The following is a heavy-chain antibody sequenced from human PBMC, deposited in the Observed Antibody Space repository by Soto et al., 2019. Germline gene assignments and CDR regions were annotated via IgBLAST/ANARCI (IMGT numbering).Heavy chain of an antibody. V-gene: IGHV3-9*01. CDR2: ISWNSDTI. D-gene: IGHD3-9*01. Sequence: EEQLVESGGGLVQPGRSLRLSCAASGFSFDDYAMHWVRQAPGKGLEWVSGISWNSDTIGYADSVKGRFTISRDNAKNSLNLQMNSLRTEDTALYYCVRDTRGILTGVIEEGEAFDIWGQGTKVTVSS. J-gene: IGHJ3*02. CDR3: VRDTRGILTGVIEEGEAFDI. CDR1: GFSFDDYA.